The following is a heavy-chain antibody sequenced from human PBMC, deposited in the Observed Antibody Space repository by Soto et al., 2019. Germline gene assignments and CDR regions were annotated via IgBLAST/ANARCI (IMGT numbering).Heavy chain of an antibody. D-gene: IGHD5-18*01. CDR3: ARGSPGYSYGSYYFDY. V-gene: IGHV4-39*07. CDR1: GGSIDRSNYS. Sequence: SETLSLTCNVSGGSIDRSNYSWAWIRQPPGKGLEWIGTIYYVGNTYYNPSLKSRVTISVDTSKNQFSLKLSSVTAADTAVYYCARGSPGYSYGSYYFDYWGQGTLVTVSS. J-gene: IGHJ4*02. CDR2: IYYVGNT.